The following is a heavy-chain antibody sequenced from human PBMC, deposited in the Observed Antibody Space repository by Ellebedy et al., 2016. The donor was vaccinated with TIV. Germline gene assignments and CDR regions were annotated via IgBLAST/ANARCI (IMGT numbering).Heavy chain of an antibody. CDR3: ARDPVGVGPAFDV. V-gene: IGHV3-23*01. Sequence: GESLKISCAASGLTFSSHAMGWVRQAPGKGLEWVSSITESGGNTYYADSVKGRITISRDNSKATLYLQMNSLRAEDTAIYYCARDPVGVGPAFDVWGQGTMVTVSS. J-gene: IGHJ3*01. D-gene: IGHD4-23*01. CDR1: GLTFSSHA. CDR2: ITESGGNT.